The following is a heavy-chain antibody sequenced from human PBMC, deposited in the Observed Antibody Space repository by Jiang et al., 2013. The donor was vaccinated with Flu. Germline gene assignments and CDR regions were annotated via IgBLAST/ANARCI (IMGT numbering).Heavy chain of an antibody. J-gene: IGHJ4*02. Sequence: GPGLVKPSETLSLTCTVSGGSISSSSYYWGWIRQPPGKGLEWIGSIYYSGSTYYNPSLKSRVTISVDTSKNQFSLKLSSVTAADTAVYYCARHFPFDWLLSAPFDYWGQGTLVTVSS. CDR1: GGSISSSSYY. CDR2: IYYSGST. CDR3: ARHFPFDWLLSAPFDY. D-gene: IGHD3-9*01. V-gene: IGHV4-39*01.